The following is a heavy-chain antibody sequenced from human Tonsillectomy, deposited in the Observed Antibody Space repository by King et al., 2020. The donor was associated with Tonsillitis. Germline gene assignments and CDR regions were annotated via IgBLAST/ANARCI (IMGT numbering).Heavy chain of an antibody. V-gene: IGHV3-21*01. CDR2: ISGSSSYM. CDR3: CMLPYSDPNYYYYYGMDV. D-gene: IGHD4-17*01. J-gene: IGHJ6*02. Sequence: VQLVESGGGLVKPGGSLRLSCAASGFTFSTYSMHWVRQAPGKGLEWVSSISGSSSYMYYADSVKGRFTISRDNANNSLYLQMNSLRAEDTAVYYCCMLPYSDPNYYYYYGMDVWGQGTTVTVSS. CDR1: GFTFSTYS.